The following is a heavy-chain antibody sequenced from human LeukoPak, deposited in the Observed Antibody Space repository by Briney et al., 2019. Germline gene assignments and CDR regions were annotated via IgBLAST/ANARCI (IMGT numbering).Heavy chain of an antibody. Sequence: SVKVSCKASGGTFTSYAISWVRQAPGQGLEWMGRIITILGIANYAQKFQSRVTITAAKSTSTAYMELSSLRSEDTAVYYCARSPRLPYNWFDPWGQGTLVTVSS. CDR3: ARSPRLPYNWFDP. D-gene: IGHD4-11*01. CDR2: IITILGIA. CDR1: GGTFTSYA. J-gene: IGHJ5*02. V-gene: IGHV1-69*04.